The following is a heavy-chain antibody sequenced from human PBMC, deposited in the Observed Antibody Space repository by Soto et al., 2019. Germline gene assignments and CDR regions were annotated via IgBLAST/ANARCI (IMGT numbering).Heavy chain of an antibody. J-gene: IGHJ3*02. CDR3: ARDPYGSGSYYSDAFDI. CDR1: GGTFSSYT. D-gene: IGHD3-10*01. V-gene: IGHV1-69*08. Sequence: QVQLVQSGAAVKKPGSSVKVSCKASGGTFSSYTISWVRQAPGQGLEWMGRIIPILGIANYAQKFQGRVTITADKSTSTAYMELSRLRSEDTAVYYCARDPYGSGSYYSDAFDIWGKGTMVTVSS. CDR2: IIPILGIA.